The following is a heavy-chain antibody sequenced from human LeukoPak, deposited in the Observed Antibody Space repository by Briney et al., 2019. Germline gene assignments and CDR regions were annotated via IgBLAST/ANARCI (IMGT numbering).Heavy chain of an antibody. J-gene: IGHJ3*02. D-gene: IGHD3-3*01. V-gene: IGHV1-69*05. CDR3: ARERITIFGVARHVFDI. CDR1: GGTFSSYA. Sequence: ASVKVSCKASGGTFSSYAISWVRQAPGQGLEWMGGIIPIFGTANYAQKFQGRVTITTDESTSTAYMELSSLRSEDTAVYYCARERITIFGVARHVFDIWGQGTMVTVSS. CDR2: IIPIFGTA.